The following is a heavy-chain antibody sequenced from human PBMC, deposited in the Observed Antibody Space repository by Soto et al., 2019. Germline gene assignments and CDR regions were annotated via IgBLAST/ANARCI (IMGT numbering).Heavy chain of an antibody. V-gene: IGHV4-31*03. CDR2: IYYSGST. J-gene: IGHJ5*02. Sequence: SETLSLTCTVSGGSISSGGYYWSWIRQHPGKGLEWVGYIYYSGSTYYNPSLKSRVTISVDTSKNQFSLKLSSVTAADTAVYYCARAHPDYGDPNWFDPWGQGTLVTVSS. D-gene: IGHD4-17*01. CDR3: ARAHPDYGDPNWFDP. CDR1: GGSISSGGYY.